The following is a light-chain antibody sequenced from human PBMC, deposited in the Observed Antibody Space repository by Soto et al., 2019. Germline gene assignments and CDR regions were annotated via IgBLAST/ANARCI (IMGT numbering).Light chain of an antibody. CDR2: STN. Sequence: QTVVTQEPSFSVSPGRTVTLTCGLSSGSVSTSYYPSWYQQTPGQAPRTLIYSTNTRSSGVPDRFSGSILGNKAALTITGANEDDEADYYCALYMGSGIWVFGGGTKLTVL. CDR1: SGSVSTSYY. CDR3: ALYMGSGIWV. J-gene: IGLJ3*02. V-gene: IGLV8-61*01.